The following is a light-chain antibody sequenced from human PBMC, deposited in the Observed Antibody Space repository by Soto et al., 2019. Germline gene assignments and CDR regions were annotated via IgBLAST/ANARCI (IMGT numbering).Light chain of an antibody. CDR3: QTWGTGIQV. Sequence: QSVLTQSPSASASLGASVKLTCTLSSGHSSYAIAWHQQQPEKGPRYLMKLNSDGSHNKGDGIPDRFSGSSSGAERYLPISSLQSEDEADYYCQTWGTGIQVFGGGTKLTVL. CDR1: SGHSSYA. CDR2: LNSDGSH. V-gene: IGLV4-69*01. J-gene: IGLJ2*01.